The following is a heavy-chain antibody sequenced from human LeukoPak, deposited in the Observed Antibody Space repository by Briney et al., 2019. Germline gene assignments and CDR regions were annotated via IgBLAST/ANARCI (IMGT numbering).Heavy chain of an antibody. CDR3: ARGDGWYYY. J-gene: IGHJ4*02. D-gene: IGHD6-19*01. Sequence: ASETLSLTCTVSGYSISSGYYWGWIRQPPGKGLEWIGYIYYSGSTNYSPSLKSRVTMSVDTSKNQISLKLSSVTAADTAVYFCARGDGWYYYWGQGTLVTVSS. V-gene: IGHV4-38-2*02. CDR1: GYSISSGYY. CDR2: IYYSGST.